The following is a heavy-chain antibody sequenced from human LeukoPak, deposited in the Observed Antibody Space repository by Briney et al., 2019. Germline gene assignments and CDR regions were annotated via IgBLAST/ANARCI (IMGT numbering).Heavy chain of an antibody. CDR3: AKDTDFWSSNYFDY. V-gene: IGHV3-23*01. CDR2: SGSGGST. CDR1: GFSFRSYA. J-gene: IGHJ4*02. D-gene: IGHD3-3*01. Sequence: GGSLRLSCAASGFSFRSYAMSWVRQAPGKGLEWVSGSGSGGSTHYADSVKGRFTISRDNSKNTLYLQMNSLRAEDTAVYYCAKDTDFWSSNYFDYWGQGTLVTVSS.